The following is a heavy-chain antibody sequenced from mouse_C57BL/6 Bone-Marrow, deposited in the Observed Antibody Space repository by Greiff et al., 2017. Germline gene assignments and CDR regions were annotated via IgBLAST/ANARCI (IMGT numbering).Heavy chain of an antibody. CDR2: ISYDGSN. D-gene: IGHD2-3*01. Sequence: EVQLVESGPGLVKPSQSLSLTCSVTGYSITSGYYWNWIRQFPGNKLEWMGYISYDGSNNYNPSLKNRISITRDTSKNQFFLKLNSVTTEDTATYYCARIYDGYYVWYFDVWGTETTVTVSS. CDR3: ARIYDGYYVWYFDV. J-gene: IGHJ1*03. CDR1: GYSITSGYY. V-gene: IGHV3-6*01.